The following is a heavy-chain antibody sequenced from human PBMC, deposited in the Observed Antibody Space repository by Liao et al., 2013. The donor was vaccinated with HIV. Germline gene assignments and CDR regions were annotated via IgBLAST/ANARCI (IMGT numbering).Heavy chain of an antibody. V-gene: IGHV4-39*07. CDR3: ARLFYDILAGRFDY. Sequence: QVQLQESGPGLVKPSQTLSLTCTVSGGSISSGSYYWGWFRQPPGKGLQWIGSVFHSGSTSYNPSLKSRVTISVDTSNNQFSLTLSSVTAADTASYYCARLFYDILAGRFDYWGQGTQVTVSS. J-gene: IGHJ4*02. D-gene: IGHD3-9*01. CDR2: VFHSGST. CDR1: GGSISSGSYY.